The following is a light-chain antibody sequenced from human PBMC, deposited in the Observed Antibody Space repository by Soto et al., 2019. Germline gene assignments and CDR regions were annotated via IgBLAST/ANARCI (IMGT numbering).Light chain of an antibody. J-gene: IGKJ1*01. CDR1: QSISSW. Sequence: EIQMTQSPSTPAASVGDRVTLTFRASQSISSWLAWYQQKPGKAPKLLIYDASSLESGVPSRFSGSGSGTEFTLTISSLQPDDFATYYCQQYNSYWTFGQGTKVDTK. CDR3: QQYNSYWT. V-gene: IGKV1-5*01. CDR2: DAS.